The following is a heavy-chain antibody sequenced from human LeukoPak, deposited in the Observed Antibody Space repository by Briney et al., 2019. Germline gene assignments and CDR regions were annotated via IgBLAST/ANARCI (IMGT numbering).Heavy chain of an antibody. V-gene: IGHV4-34*01. CDR1: GGSFSGYY. D-gene: IGHD5/OR15-5a*01. Sequence: SETLSLTCAVYGGSFSGYYWSWIRQPPGKGLEWIGEINHSGSTNYNPSLKSRVTISVDKSKNQFSLKLSSVTAADTAVYYCATRPKFMSTYFDLWGRGTLVTVSS. CDR2: INHSGST. J-gene: IGHJ2*01. CDR3: ATRPKFMSTYFDL.